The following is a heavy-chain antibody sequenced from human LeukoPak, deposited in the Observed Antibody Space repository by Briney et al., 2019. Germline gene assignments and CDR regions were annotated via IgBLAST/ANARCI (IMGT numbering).Heavy chain of an antibody. V-gene: IGHV4-59*08. J-gene: IGHJ4*02. CDR3: ARQDSSGYLDY. CDR1: RGSISGYY. Sequence: SETLSLTCTVSRGSISGYYSRWIRQPPGKGLEWIGYIYYSGSTNYNPSLKSRVTISVDTSKNQSSLKLSSVTAADTAVYYCARQDSSGYLDYWGQGTLVTVSS. D-gene: IGHD3-22*01. CDR2: IYYSGST.